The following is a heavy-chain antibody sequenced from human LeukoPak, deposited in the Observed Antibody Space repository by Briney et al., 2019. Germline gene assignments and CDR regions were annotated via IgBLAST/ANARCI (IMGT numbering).Heavy chain of an antibody. CDR3: ARDDNYDFWSGYGYLDY. J-gene: IGHJ4*02. V-gene: IGHV1-2*02. Sequence: ASVKVSCKASGYTFTGYYMHWVRQAPGQGLEWMGWINPNSGGTNYAQKFQGRVTMTRDTSISTAYMELSRLRSDDTAVYYCARDDNYDFWSGYGYLDYWGQGIVVTVSS. D-gene: IGHD3-3*01. CDR2: INPNSGGT. CDR1: GYTFTGYY.